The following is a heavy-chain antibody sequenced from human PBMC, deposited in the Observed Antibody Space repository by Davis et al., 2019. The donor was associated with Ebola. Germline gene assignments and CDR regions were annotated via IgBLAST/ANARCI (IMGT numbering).Heavy chain of an antibody. CDR2: IRQDGGET. J-gene: IGHJ4*02. CDR3: ARDAVPAAQDY. D-gene: IGHD2-2*01. CDR1: GLAFSIHW. Sequence: GESLKIPCAAASGLAFSIHWMTWVRQAPGKGPEGVANIRQDGGETYYADSVKGRFAISRDNAKNSLYLQMNSLRAEDTAIYYCARDAVPAAQDYWGQGTLVTVSS. V-gene: IGHV3-7*03.